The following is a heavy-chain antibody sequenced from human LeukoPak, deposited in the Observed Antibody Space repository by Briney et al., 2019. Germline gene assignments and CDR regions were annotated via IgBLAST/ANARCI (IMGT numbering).Heavy chain of an antibody. D-gene: IGHD5-18*01. CDR2: IYYSGST. V-gene: IGHV4-39*07. J-gene: IGHJ4*02. CDR3: ARDLREYSYGQFDY. Sequence: SETLSLTCTVSGGSISSSSYYWGWIRQPPGKGLEWIGSIYYSGSTYYNPSLKSRVTISVDTSKNQFSLKLSSVTAADTAVYYCARDLREYSYGQFDYWGQGTLVTVSS. CDR1: GGSISSSSYY.